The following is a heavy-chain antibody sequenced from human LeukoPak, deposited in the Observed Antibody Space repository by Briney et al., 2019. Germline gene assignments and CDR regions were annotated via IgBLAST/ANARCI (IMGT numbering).Heavy chain of an antibody. CDR2: ISYDGSDK. J-gene: IGHJ6*03. D-gene: IGHD6-6*01. CDR1: GFTFRTYG. CDR3: AKGSRHTYYYMDV. Sequence: PGGSLRLSCAASGFTFRTYGMHWVRQAPGKGLEWVAVISYDGSDKYYADSVKGRFTISRDNSMNTLHLQMNSLRAEDMALYYCAKGSRHTYYYMDVWGKGTTVTVSS. V-gene: IGHV3-30*18.